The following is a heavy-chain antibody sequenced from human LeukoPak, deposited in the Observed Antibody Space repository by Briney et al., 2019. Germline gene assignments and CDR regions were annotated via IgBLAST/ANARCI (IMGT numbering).Heavy chain of an antibody. D-gene: IGHD4-23*01. J-gene: IGHJ6*03. CDR2: IIPIFGTA. CDR1: GGTFSSYA. Sequence: SVKVSCKASGGTFSSYAISWVRQAPGQGLEWMGGIIPIFGTANYAQKFQGRVTITADESTSTAYMELSSLRSEDTAVYYCARVGKSSRYYYYYYYMDVWGKGTTVTVSS. CDR3: ARVGKSSRYYYYYYYMDV. V-gene: IGHV1-69*13.